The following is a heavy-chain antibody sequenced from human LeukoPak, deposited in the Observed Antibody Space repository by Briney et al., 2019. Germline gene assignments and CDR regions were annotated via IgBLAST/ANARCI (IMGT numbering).Heavy chain of an antibody. CDR2: ITNDGSST. J-gene: IGHJ6*02. Sequence: GGSLRLSCAASGLTFSSHWMHWVRQAPGKGLVWVSRITNDGSSTTYADSVKGRFTISRDNAKNMLYLQMNSLRAEDTAVYYCAKNTWKSSDSGRGRMDVWGQGTTVTVSS. V-gene: IGHV3-74*01. D-gene: IGHD3-10*01. CDR3: AKNTWKSSDSGRGRMDV. CDR1: GLTFSSHW.